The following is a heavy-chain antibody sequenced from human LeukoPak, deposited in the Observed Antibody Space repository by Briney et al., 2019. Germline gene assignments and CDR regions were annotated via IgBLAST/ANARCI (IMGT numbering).Heavy chain of an antibody. V-gene: IGHV4-59*08. CDR1: GGSISSYY. CDR3: ARGHHLASSWTYYYYYYYGMDV. Sequence: SETLSLTCTVSGGSISSYYWSWIRQPPGKGLEWIGYIYYSGSTNYNPSLKSRVTISVDTSKNQFSLKLSSVTAADTAVYYCARGHHLASSWTYYYYYYYGMDVWGQGTTVTVSS. J-gene: IGHJ6*02. D-gene: IGHD6-13*01. CDR2: IYYSGST.